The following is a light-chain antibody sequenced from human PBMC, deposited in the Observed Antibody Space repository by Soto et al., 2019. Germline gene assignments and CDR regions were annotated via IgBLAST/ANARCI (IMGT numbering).Light chain of an antibody. CDR1: NRDVGGYNY. J-gene: IGLJ2*01. V-gene: IGLV2-14*01. Sequence: QSALAQPASVSGSPGQSITISCAGTNRDVGGYNYVSWYQQYPGKAPKLIIYEVTYRPSGVSNRFSGSKSGNTASLTISGRQAEDEADYYCSSYSSSSALDVIFGGGTKVTVL. CDR2: EVT. CDR3: SSYSSSSALDVI.